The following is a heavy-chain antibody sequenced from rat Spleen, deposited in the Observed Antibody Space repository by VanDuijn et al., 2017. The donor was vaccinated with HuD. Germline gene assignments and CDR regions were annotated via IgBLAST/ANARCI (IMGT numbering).Heavy chain of an antibody. CDR2: ITNASGRT. CDR3: TRGGLYYFDY. CDR1: GFTFNYYW. Sequence: EVQLVESGGGLVHPGRSLKLSCVTSGFTFNYYWMTWIRQAPGKGLEWVASITNASGRTYYPDSVKGRFTISRDNAKITLYLQMNSLRSEDTATYYCTRGGLYYFDYWGQGVMVTVSS. J-gene: IGHJ2*01. V-gene: IGHV5-31*01.